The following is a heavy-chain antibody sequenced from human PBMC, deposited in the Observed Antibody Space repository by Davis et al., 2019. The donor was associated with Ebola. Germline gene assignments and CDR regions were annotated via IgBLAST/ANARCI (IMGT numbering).Heavy chain of an antibody. V-gene: IGHV1-18*01. J-gene: IGHJ4*02. CDR1: GYTFTSYG. Sequence: ASVKVSCKASGYTFTSYGTSWVRQAPGQGLEWMGWISAYNGNTNYAQKLQGRVTMTTDTSTSTAYMELRSLGSDDTAVYYCAIAVAGREYYFDYWGQGTLVTVSS. D-gene: IGHD6-19*01. CDR2: ISAYNGNT. CDR3: AIAVAGREYYFDY.